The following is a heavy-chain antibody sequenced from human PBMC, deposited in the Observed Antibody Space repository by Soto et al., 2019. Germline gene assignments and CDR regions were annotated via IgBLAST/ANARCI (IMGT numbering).Heavy chain of an antibody. CDR3: ARLGSYYQSLDT. CDR1: GGSIDSYY. V-gene: IGHV4-59*08. CDR2: VYYTGTT. Sequence: LSLTCTVSGGSIDSYYWTWIRQPPGKGLEWIGYVYYTGTTTYSPSLKSRVTISVDTSMNQISLKLSSVTAADTAFYYCARLGSYYQSLDTWGQGTLVTVSS. J-gene: IGHJ5*02. D-gene: IGHD3-10*01.